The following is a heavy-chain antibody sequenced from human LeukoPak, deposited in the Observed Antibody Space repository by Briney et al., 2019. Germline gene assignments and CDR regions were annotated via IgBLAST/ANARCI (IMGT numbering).Heavy chain of an antibody. V-gene: IGHV4-4*07. CDR3: ARDSAVVIYNWFDP. Sequence: SETLSLTCTVSGGSISSYYWSWIRQRAGKGLEWIGRIYTSGSTNYNPSLKSRVTMSVDTSKNQFSLKLSSVTAADTAVYYCARDSAVVIYNWFDPWGQGTLVTVSS. CDR2: IYTSGST. D-gene: IGHD3-22*01. CDR1: GGSISSYY. J-gene: IGHJ5*02.